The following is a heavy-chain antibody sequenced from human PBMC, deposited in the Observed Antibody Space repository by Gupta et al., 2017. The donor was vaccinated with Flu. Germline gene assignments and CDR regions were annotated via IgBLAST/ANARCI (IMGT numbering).Heavy chain of an antibody. CDR3: ARDGGDNDGSNYGMDV. J-gene: IGHJ6*02. CDR1: GSTFRSYA. D-gene: IGHD3-10*01. V-gene: IGHV3-64*01. CDR2: IYSDGGRA. Sequence: EVQLLESGGGLVQPGGSLSLPCAGPGSTFRSYAMHWIRQAPGKGLEYVSGIYSDGGRAYHANSVKGRFTISRDNSKNTLYLQMGGLRGEDKAVYYCARDGGDNDGSNYGMDVWGQGTTVTVYS.